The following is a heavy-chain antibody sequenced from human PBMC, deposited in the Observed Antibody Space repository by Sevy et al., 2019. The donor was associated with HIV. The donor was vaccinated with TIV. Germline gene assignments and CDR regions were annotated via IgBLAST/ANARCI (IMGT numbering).Heavy chain of an antibody. CDR3: ARTGGNGDAFDI. CDR1: GGSISSSTYY. D-gene: IGHD2-15*01. Sequence: SETLSLTCTVSGGSISSSTYYWGWIRQPPGKGLEWIGSIYYRGSTYYNPSLKSRVTISVDTSKNQFSLKLSSVTAADTAVYYCARTGGNGDAFDIWGQGTMVTVSS. V-gene: IGHV4-39*01. CDR2: IYYRGST. J-gene: IGHJ3*02.